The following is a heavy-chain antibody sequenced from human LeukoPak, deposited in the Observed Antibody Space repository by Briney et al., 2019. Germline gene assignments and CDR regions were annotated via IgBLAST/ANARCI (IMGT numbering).Heavy chain of an antibody. D-gene: IGHD6-19*01. CDR1: GYTFTSYD. J-gene: IGHJ4*02. V-gene: IGHV1-8*01. CDR2: MNPNSGNT. CDR3: ARGLKQWLVLAYYFDY. Sequence: ASVKVSCKASGYTFTSYDINWVRQATGQGFEWMGWMNPNSGNTGYAQKFQGRVTMTRNTSISTAYMELSSLRSEDTAVYYCARGLKQWLVLAYYFDYWGQGTLVTVSS.